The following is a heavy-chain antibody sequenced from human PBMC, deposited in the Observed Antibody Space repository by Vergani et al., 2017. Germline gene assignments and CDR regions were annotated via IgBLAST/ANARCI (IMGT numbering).Heavy chain of an antibody. CDR2: ISSSSSYI. Sequence: VQLVQSGAEVKKPGSSVKVSCKASGGTFSSYSMNWVRQAPGKGLEWVSSISSSSSYIYYADSVKGRFTISRDNAKNSLYLQMNSLRAEDTAVYYCARALGYCSSTSCYDWYFDLWGRGTLVTVSS. J-gene: IGHJ2*01. V-gene: IGHV3-21*01. CDR3: ARALGYCSSTSCYDWYFDL. CDR1: GGTFSSYS. D-gene: IGHD2-2*01.